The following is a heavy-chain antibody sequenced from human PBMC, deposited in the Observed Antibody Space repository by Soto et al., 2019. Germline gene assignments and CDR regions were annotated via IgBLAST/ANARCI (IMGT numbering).Heavy chain of an antibody. D-gene: IGHD6-13*01. Sequence: SQTLSLTCAISGDSVSSNSAAWNWIRQSPSRGLEWLGRTYYRSKWYNDYAVSVKSRITINPDTSKNQFSLQLNSVTPEDTAVYYCARGSYSIAAAGIWFDPWGQGTLVTVSS. CDR1: GDSVSSNSAA. CDR2: TYYRSKWYN. V-gene: IGHV6-1*01. CDR3: ARGSYSIAAAGIWFDP. J-gene: IGHJ5*02.